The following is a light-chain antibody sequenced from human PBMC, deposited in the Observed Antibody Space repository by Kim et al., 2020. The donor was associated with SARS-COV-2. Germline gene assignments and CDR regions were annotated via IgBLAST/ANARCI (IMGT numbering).Light chain of an antibody. CDR3: QQAHSFPYT. Sequence: SASVGDRVTITCRASQSLRSWLVWYQQKPGRAPKLLIHTASTLQSGVPSRFSGSGSGTDFTLTISSLQPEDVATYYCQQAHSFPYTFGRGTKLEI. J-gene: IGKJ2*01. CDR2: TAS. CDR1: QSLRSW. V-gene: IGKV1-12*01.